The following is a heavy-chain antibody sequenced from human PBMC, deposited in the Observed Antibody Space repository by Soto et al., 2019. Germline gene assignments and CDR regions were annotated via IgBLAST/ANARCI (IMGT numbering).Heavy chain of an antibody. J-gene: IGHJ5*02. V-gene: IGHV1-18*01. CDR2: ISAYNGNT. CDR3: AREWAGYGSSTSGRLRGP. D-gene: IGHD2-2*01. CDR1: GYTFTGYG. Sequence: SVKVSCKASGYTFTGYGISWVRQAPGHGLEWMGWISAYNGNTNYEQKLQGRVTMTTDTSTSTAYMELRRLRSDDTAVYYCAREWAGYGSSTSGRLRGPWGQGTLVTVSS.